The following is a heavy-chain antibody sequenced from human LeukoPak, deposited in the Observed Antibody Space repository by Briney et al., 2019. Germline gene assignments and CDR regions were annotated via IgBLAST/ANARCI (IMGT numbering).Heavy chain of an antibody. CDR2: ISSSSSYI. D-gene: IGHD3-9*01. CDR1: GFTFSSYS. Sequence: GGSLRLSCAASGFTFSSYSMNWVRQAPGKGLEWVSSISSSSSYIYYADSVKGRFTISRDNSKNTLYLQMNSLRAEDTAVYYCAKDGELRYFDWLLPRGYFDYWGQGTLVTVSS. J-gene: IGHJ4*02. CDR3: AKDGELRYFDWLLPRGYFDY. V-gene: IGHV3-21*04.